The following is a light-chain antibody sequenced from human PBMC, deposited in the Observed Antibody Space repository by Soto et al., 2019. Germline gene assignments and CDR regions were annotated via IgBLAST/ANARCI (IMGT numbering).Light chain of an antibody. Sequence: ILMTQSPATLSVSPGERATLSCRASQSVSNNLAWYQQKPGQAPRLLIYDASTRATGIPARFSGSGSGTEFPLTISGLQSEDFAVYYCQQHNNWPPWTFGQGTKGEIK. CDR3: QQHNNWPPWT. J-gene: IGKJ1*01. CDR1: QSVSNN. V-gene: IGKV3-15*01. CDR2: DAS.